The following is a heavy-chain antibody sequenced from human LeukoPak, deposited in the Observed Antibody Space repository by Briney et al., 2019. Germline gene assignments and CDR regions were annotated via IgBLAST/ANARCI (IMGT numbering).Heavy chain of an antibody. CDR2: IRYDGSNK. CDR3: AKSPVTTLAFDY. CDR1: GFTFSSYG. V-gene: IGHV3-30*02. D-gene: IGHD4-17*01. Sequence: GGSLRLSCAASGFTFSSYGMHWVRQAPGKGLEWVAFIRYDGSNKYYADSVKGRFTISRDNSKNTPYLQMNSLRAEDTAVYYCAKSPVTTLAFDYWGQGTLVTVSS. J-gene: IGHJ4*02.